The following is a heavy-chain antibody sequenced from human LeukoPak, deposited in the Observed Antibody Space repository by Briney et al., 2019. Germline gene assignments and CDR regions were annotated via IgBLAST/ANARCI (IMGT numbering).Heavy chain of an antibody. D-gene: IGHD1-26*01. CDR2: IYPGDSDT. CDR3: ARRLVGATTTYFDY. CDR1: GYSFTNYW. Sequence: GESLKISCKGSGYSFTNYWIGWVRQTPGKGLEWMGTIYPGDSDTRYSPSFQGQVTISSDKSISTAYLQWSSLKASDTAMYYCARRLVGATTTYFDYWGQGTLVTVSS. V-gene: IGHV5-51*01. J-gene: IGHJ4*02.